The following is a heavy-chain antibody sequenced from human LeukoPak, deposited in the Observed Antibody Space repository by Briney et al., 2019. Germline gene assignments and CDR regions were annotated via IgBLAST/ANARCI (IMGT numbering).Heavy chain of an antibody. CDR2: IKQDGGDQ. D-gene: IGHD1-1*01. V-gene: IGHV3-7*01. CDR1: GFTFSSYW. J-gene: IGHJ3*02. CDR3: AIDGILTYAFDI. Sequence: HSGGSLRLSCSASGFTFSSYWMSWVRQAPGKGLEWMANIKQDGGDQNYVDSVKGRFTISRDNAKNSLFLQMNSLRAEDTAVYYCAIDGILTYAFDIWGQGTMVTVSP.